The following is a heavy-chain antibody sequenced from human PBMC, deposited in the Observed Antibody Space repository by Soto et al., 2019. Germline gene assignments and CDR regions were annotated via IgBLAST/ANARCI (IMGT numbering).Heavy chain of an antibody. Sequence: GGSLRLSCAASGFTFSNYGMHWVRQTPGKGLEWVALILYDGSNKYYADSVKGRFTISRDNSKNTLYLQVSSLRAEDTAVYYCAKSRDAYNFYFYYGMDVWGQGSTVTSP. V-gene: IGHV3-30*18. CDR3: AKSRDAYNFYFYYGMDV. CDR2: ILYDGSNK. J-gene: IGHJ6*02. CDR1: GFTFSNYG. D-gene: IGHD2-2*01.